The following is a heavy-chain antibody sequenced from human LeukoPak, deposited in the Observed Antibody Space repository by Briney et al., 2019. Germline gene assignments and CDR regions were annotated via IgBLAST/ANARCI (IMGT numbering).Heavy chain of an antibody. CDR3: AKGMRSGGATPSDF. D-gene: IGHD1-26*01. Sequence: GGSLRLSCAASGFLFSSYGMHWVRQAPGKGLEWVAVISYDGSNTYYADSVKGRFTISRDNSKNTLYMQMNSLRAEDTAVYYCAKGMRSGGATPSDFWGQGTLVTVSS. V-gene: IGHV3-30*18. J-gene: IGHJ4*02. CDR2: ISYDGSNT. CDR1: GFLFSSYG.